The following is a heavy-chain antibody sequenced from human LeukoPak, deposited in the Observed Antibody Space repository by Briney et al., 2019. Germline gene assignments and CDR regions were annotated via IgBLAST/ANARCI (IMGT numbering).Heavy chain of an antibody. J-gene: IGHJ4*02. Sequence: GGSLRLSCVASGFNFNIFGMGWVRQAPGKGLEWVSDISAVDTATFYAASVKGRFTISRDNSKNTLYLQMNSLRAEDTAVYYCANTRKYCSSTSCFFDYWGQGTLVTVSS. V-gene: IGHV3-23*01. CDR2: ISAVDTAT. CDR1: GFNFNIFG. CDR3: ANTRKYCSSTSCFFDY. D-gene: IGHD2-2*01.